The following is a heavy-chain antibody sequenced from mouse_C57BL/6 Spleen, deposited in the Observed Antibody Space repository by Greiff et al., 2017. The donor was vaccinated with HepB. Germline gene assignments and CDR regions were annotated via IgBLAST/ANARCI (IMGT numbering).Heavy chain of an antibody. V-gene: IGHV1-59*01. CDR3: AREAPYYGSTTWFAY. J-gene: IGHJ3*01. CDR1: GYTFTSYW. D-gene: IGHD1-1*01. CDR2: IDPSDSYT. Sequence: QVHVKQSGAELVRPGTSVKLSCKASGYTFTSYWMHWVKQRPGQGLEWIGVIDPSDSYTNYNQKFKGKATLTVDTSSSTAYMQLSSLTSEDSAVYYCAREAPYYGSTTWFAYWGQGTLVTVSA.